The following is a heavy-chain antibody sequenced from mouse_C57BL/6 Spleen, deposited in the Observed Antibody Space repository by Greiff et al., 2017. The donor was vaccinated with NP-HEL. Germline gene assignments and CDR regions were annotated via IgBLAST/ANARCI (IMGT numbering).Heavy chain of an antibody. D-gene: IGHD2-10*01. V-gene: IGHV5-9-1*02. Sequence: EVHLVESGEGLVKPGGSLKLSCAASGFTFSSYAMSWVRQTPEKRLEWVAYISSGGDYIYYADTVKGRFTISRDNARNTLYLQMSSLKSEDTAMYYCTREGSYYRGYFDYWGQGTTLTVSS. J-gene: IGHJ2*01. CDR2: ISSGGDYI. CDR3: TREGSYYRGYFDY. CDR1: GFTFSSYA.